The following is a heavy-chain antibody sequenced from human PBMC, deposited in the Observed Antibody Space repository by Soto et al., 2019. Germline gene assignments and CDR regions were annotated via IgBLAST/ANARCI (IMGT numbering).Heavy chain of an antibody. J-gene: IGHJ6*02. CDR2: ISYDGSNK. V-gene: IGHV3-30*18. CDR1: GFTFSSYG. CDR3: AKDRPSGSRPYYYGMDV. Sequence: QVQLVESGGGVVQPGRSLRLSYAASGFTFSSYGMHWVRQAPGKGLEWVAVISYDGSNKYYADSVKGRFTISRDNSKNTLYLQMNSLRAEDTAVYYCAKDRPSGSRPYYYGMDVWDQGTTVTVSS. D-gene: IGHD1-26*01.